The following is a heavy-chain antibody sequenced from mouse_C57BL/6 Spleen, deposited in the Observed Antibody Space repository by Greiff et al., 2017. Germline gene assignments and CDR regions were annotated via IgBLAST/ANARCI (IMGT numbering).Heavy chain of an antibody. Sequence: EVKLVESGRGLVQPGGSMKLSCAASGFSFSDAWMDWVRQSPEKGLEWVAEIRNKSNNHATYYAESVKGRFTISRDDSKSRVYLHMNSLRAEDTGIYYCTRGTWAMDYWGQGTSVTVSS. V-gene: IGHV6-6*01. D-gene: IGHD3-3*01. CDR1: GFSFSDAW. CDR2: IRNKSNNHAT. J-gene: IGHJ4*01. CDR3: TRGTWAMDY.